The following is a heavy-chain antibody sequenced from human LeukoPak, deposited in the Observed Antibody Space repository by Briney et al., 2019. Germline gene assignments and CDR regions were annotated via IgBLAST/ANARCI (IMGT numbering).Heavy chain of an antibody. CDR3: AKDLEYCSGGSCYGYWGAFDI. V-gene: IGHV3-23*01. CDR2: ISDSGGST. J-gene: IGHJ3*02. D-gene: IGHD2-15*01. Sequence: GGSLRLSCAASGFTFSSYAMSWVRQAPGKGLEWFSTISDSGGSTYYADSVKGRFTISRDYSKITLYLQMNSLRAEDTAVYYCAKDLEYCSGGSCYGYWGAFDIWGQGTMVTVSS. CDR1: GFTFSSYA.